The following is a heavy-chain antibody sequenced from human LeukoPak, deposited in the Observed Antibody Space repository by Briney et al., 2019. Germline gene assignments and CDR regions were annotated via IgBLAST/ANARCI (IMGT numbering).Heavy chain of an antibody. Sequence: GGSLRLSCAASGFTFSSYSMNWVRQAPGKGLEWVSSISSGSSHIYYADSVEGRFTISRDNAKNSLYLQMNSLRAEDTAVYYCARGGFHYDSSGYYCFDYWGQGTLVTVSS. J-gene: IGHJ4*02. CDR1: GFTFSSYS. D-gene: IGHD3-22*01. CDR2: ISSGSSHI. CDR3: ARGGFHYDSSGYYCFDY. V-gene: IGHV3-21*01.